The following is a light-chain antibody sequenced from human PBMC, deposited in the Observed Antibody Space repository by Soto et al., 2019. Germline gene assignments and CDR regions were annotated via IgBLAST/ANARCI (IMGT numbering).Light chain of an antibody. Sequence: EIVLTQSPATLSLSPEERATLSCRASQSVSSYLAWYQQKPGQAPRLLIYDASNRATGIPARFSGSGSGTDLALTISSLEPEDFAVYYCQQRSNWLYTFGQGTKLEIK. V-gene: IGKV3-11*01. J-gene: IGKJ2*01. CDR1: QSVSSY. CDR2: DAS. CDR3: QQRSNWLYT.